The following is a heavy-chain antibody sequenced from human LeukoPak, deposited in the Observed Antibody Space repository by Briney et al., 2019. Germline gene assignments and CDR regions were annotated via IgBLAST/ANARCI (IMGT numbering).Heavy chain of an antibody. V-gene: IGHV4-34*01. CDR2: INHSGRT. J-gene: IGHJ4*02. Sequence: PSETLSLTCAVYGGSFSGNYWTWIPQPPGKGLEWIGEINHSGRTNSNPSLKSRATISVDTSKTQFSLKLSSATATDTAVYYCVRINEDPNYYDSSGYYYYFDYRGQGALGTVSS. CDR1: GGSFSGNY. CDR3: VRINEDPNYYDSSGYYYYFDY. D-gene: IGHD3-22*01.